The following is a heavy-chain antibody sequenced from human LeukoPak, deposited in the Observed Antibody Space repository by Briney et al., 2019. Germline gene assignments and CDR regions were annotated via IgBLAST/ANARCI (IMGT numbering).Heavy chain of an antibody. D-gene: IGHD2/OR15-2a*01. J-gene: IGHJ4*02. CDR1: GFTFSGHY. V-gene: IGHV3-72*01. Sequence: GGSLRLSCAVSGFTFSGHYMDWVRQAPGKGLEWVGRIRNKANRYTTEYAASVKGRFSISRDDSRNSLYLQMNSLKAEDTAVYYCVRGRNSFDYWGQGTLVTVSS. CDR3: VRGRNSFDY. CDR2: IRNKANRYTT.